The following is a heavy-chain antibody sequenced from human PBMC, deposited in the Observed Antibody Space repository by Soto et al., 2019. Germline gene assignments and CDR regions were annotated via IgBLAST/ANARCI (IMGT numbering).Heavy chain of an antibody. V-gene: IGHV3-23*01. CDR1: GFTFSSYA. J-gene: IGHJ4*02. CDR3: AKDLGYYDFWSGVRDY. CDR2: ISGSGGST. D-gene: IGHD3-3*01. Sequence: EVQLLESGGGLVQPGGSLRLSCAASGFTFSSYAMSWVRQAPGKGLEWVSAISGSGGSTYYADSVKGRFTISRDNSKNTLYLQMNSLRAEDTAVYYCAKDLGYYDFWSGVRDYWGQGTLVTVSS.